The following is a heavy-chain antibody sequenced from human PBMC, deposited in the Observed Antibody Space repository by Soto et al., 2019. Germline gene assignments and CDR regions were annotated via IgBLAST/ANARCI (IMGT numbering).Heavy chain of an antibody. D-gene: IGHD2-15*01. CDR2: INHSGST. CDR1: GGSFSGYY. J-gene: IGHJ6*03. V-gene: IGHV4-34*01. CDR3: ARGWGYCSGGSCYKDYYYYMDV. Sequence: QVQLQQWGAGLLKPSETLSLTCAVYGGSFSGYYWSWIRQPPGKGLEWIGEINHSGSTNYNPSLKSRVTLSVDTSKTQFSLKLSSVTAADTAVYYCARGWGYCSGGSCYKDYYYYMDVWGKGTTVTVSS.